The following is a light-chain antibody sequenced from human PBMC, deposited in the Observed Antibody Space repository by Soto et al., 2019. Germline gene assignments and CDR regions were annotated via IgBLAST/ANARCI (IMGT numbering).Light chain of an antibody. Sequence: IVMTQSPATLSVSPGERATLSCRASQSVSSNLAWYQQKPGQAPRLLIYGASTRATDIPARFSGSGSVTEFTLTISSRQSEDFAVYYCQQYSNWPLTFGGGTKVDIK. V-gene: IGKV3-15*01. CDR3: QQYSNWPLT. J-gene: IGKJ4*01. CDR2: GAS. CDR1: QSVSSN.